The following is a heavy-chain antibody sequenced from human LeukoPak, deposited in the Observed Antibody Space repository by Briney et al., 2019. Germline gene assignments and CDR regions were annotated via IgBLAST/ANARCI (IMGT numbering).Heavy chain of an antibody. CDR1: GYTLTELS. D-gene: IGHD4-17*01. V-gene: IGHV1-24*01. J-gene: IGHJ5*02. Sequence: ASVKVSCKVSGYTLTELSMHWVRQAPGKGLEWMGGFDPEDGETIYAQKFQGRVTMTEDTSTDTAYMELRSLRSDDTAVYYCAVVRGYGDLFNWFDPWGQGTLVTVSS. CDR3: AVVRGYGDLFNWFDP. CDR2: FDPEDGET.